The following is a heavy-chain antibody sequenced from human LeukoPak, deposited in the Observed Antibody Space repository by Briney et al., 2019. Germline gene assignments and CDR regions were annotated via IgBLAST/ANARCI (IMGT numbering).Heavy chain of an antibody. J-gene: IGHJ5*02. CDR2: IYTSGST. D-gene: IGHD3-10*01. CDR3: ARGYGPGWFDP. V-gene: IGHV4-61*02. CDR1: GGSISSGSYS. Sequence: SQTLSLTCTVSGGSISSGSYSWSWIRQPAGKGLEWIGRIYTSGSTNYNPSLKSRVTISVDTSKNQFSLKLSSVTTADTAVYYCARGYGPGWFDPWGQGTLVTVSS.